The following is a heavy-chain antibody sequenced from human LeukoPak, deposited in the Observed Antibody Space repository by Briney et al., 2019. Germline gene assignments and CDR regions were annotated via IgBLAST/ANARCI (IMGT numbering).Heavy chain of an antibody. D-gene: IGHD3-22*01. V-gene: IGHV3-66*01. CDR1: GFTVSSNY. CDR3: ARGYADSSGYSDAFDI. Sequence: GGSLRLSCAASGFTVSSNYMSWVRQAPGKGLEWVSVIYSGGSTYYADSVKGRFTISRDNSKNTLYLQMNSLRAEDTAVYYCARGYADSSGYSDAFDIWGQGTMVTVSS. J-gene: IGHJ3*02. CDR2: IYSGGST.